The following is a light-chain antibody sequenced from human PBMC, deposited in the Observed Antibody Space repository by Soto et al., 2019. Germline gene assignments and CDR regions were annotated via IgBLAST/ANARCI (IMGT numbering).Light chain of an antibody. CDR2: RNN. CDR3: QSYDTSLNVWL. Sequence: QLVLTQPPSVSGAPGQRVTISCSGSSSNIGAEYEVHWYQQLPGTAPKLLIYRNNNRPSGVPDRFSASRSGTSASLAITRLQADDEADYFCQSYDTSLNVWLFGGGTKLTVL. J-gene: IGLJ2*01. V-gene: IGLV1-40*01. CDR1: SSNIGAEYE.